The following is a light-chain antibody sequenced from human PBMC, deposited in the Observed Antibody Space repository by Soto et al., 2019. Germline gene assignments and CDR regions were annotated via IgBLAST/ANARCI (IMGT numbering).Light chain of an antibody. CDR1: SSDVGGYNY. Sequence: QSVLTQPASVSGSPGQSTTISCTGTSSDVGGYNYVSWYQQHPGKAPKLMIYEVGNRPSGVSNRFSGSKSGNTASLTISGLQAEDEADYYCSSYTSSSTPLVFGTGTKVTV. CDR2: EVG. J-gene: IGLJ1*01. CDR3: SSYTSSSTPLV. V-gene: IGLV2-14*01.